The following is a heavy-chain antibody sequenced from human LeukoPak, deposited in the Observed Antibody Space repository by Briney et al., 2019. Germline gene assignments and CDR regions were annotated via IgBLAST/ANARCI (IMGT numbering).Heavy chain of an antibody. J-gene: IGHJ4*02. D-gene: IGHD2-2*02. CDR3: ASSRYCSSTSCYTSDY. Sequence: ASVKVSCKVSGYTFTNYVIRWVRQAPGQGLEWMGWISAYNGNTNYAQKLQGRVTMTTDTSTSTAYMELRSLRSDDTAVYYCASSRYCSSTSCYTSDYWGQGTLVTVSS. CDR1: GYTFTNYV. V-gene: IGHV1-18*01. CDR2: ISAYNGNT.